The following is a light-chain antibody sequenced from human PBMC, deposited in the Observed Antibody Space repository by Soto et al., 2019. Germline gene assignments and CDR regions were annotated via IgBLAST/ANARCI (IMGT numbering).Light chain of an antibody. CDR1: GSNIGAGFD. CDR2: GNS. Sequence: QSVLTQPPSVSGAPGQRVTISCTGSGSNIGAGFDVHWYQQLPGTAPKLLIYGNSNRPSGVPDRFSGSKSGTSASLAITGLQTGDEADYYCGTWDTSLNVLYVFGTGTKLTVL. CDR3: GTWDTSLNVLYV. J-gene: IGLJ1*01. V-gene: IGLV1-40*01.